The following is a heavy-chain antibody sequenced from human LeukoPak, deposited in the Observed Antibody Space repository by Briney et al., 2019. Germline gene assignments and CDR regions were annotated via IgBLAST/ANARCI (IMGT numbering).Heavy chain of an antibody. Sequence: GGSLRLSCAASGFTFSSCAMSWVRQAPGKGLEWVSAISGSGGSTYYADSVKGRFTISRDNSKNTLYLQMNSLRAEDTAVYYCAKSSADYDFWSGYLRYLGYWGQGTLVTVSS. CDR2: ISGSGGST. V-gene: IGHV3-23*01. CDR1: GFTFSSCA. CDR3: AKSSADYDFWSGYLRYLGY. J-gene: IGHJ4*02. D-gene: IGHD3-3*01.